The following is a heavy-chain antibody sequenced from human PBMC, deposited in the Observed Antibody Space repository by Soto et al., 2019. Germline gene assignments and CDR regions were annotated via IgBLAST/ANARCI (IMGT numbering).Heavy chain of an antibody. CDR1: GFTFSSYA. CDR3: ERYLPGVRSYGMAV. CDR2: IGASVTPT. D-gene: IGHD2-2*01. J-gene: IGHJ6*02. V-gene: IGHV3-23*01. Sequence: EVQLLESGGGLVQPGGSLRLSCAASGFTFSSYAMNWVRQAPGKGLEWVSLIGASVTPTYYADSVKGRFTISRDNSGNTPFQEMYSLRADATAVYYCERYLPGVRSYGMAVWGQGTTVTVSS.